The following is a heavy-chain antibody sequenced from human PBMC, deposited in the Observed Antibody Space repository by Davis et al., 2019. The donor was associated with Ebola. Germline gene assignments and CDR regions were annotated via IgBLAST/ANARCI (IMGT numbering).Heavy chain of an antibody. Sequence: PGGSLRLSCEISGLISSNYVMYWVRQASGKGLEWISASETSDTNFNANYADSVNGRFTIIRDNSRNTVFLQMNSLRGEDTALYYCAKAFGWRETTMAGYYYYGLDVWGQGTTVTVSS. V-gene: IGHV3-23*05. CDR2: SETSDTNFNA. CDR3: AKAFGWRETTMAGYYYYGLDV. D-gene: IGHD1-1*01. CDR1: GLISSNYV. J-gene: IGHJ6*02.